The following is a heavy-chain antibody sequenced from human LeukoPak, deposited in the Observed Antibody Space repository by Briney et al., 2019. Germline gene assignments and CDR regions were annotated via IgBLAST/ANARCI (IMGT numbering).Heavy chain of an antibody. V-gene: IGHV4-59*12. J-gene: IGHJ5*02. CDR2: IYYSGST. Sequence: SETLSLTCIVSGGSISTYYWSWIRQPPGKGLEWIGYIYYSGSTYYNPSLRSRVTISIDTSKNLLSLNLTSVTAADTAVYYCARDRVRGVITYAGFDPWGQGTLVTVSS. CDR3: ARDRVRGVITYAGFDP. D-gene: IGHD3-10*01. CDR1: GGSISTYY.